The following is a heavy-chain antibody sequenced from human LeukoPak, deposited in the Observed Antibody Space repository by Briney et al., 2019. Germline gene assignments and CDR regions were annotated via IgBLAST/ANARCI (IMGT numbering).Heavy chain of an antibody. CDR2: INQDGSTK. CDR3: ARENYGAFDAFDI. J-gene: IGHJ3*02. V-gene: IGHV3-7*03. D-gene: IGHD4-17*01. Sequence: GGSLRLSCAASGFTFSSYWMSWVRQAPGKGLEWVANINQDGSTKWYVDSVKGRFTISRDNATNSLSLQMNSLRAEDTAVYYCARENYGAFDAFDIWGPGTMVTVSS. CDR1: GFTFSSYW.